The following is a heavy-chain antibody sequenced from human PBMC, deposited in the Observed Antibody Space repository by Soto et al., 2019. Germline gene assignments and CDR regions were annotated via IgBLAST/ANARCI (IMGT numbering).Heavy chain of an antibody. CDR1: GFTFSSYG. CDR2: IWYDGSNK. J-gene: IGHJ4*02. V-gene: IGHV3-33*01. Sequence: PGGSLRLSCAASGFTFSSYGMHWVRQAPGKGLEWVAVIWYDGSNKYYADSVKGRFTISRDNSKNTLHLQMNSLRAEDTAVYYCARDPEDHSQFDYWGQGTLVTVSS. D-gene: IGHD1-26*01. CDR3: ARDPEDHSQFDY.